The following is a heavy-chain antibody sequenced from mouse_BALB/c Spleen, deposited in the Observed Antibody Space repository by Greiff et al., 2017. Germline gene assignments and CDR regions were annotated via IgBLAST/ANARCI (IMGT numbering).Heavy chain of an antibody. J-gene: IGHJ3*01. CDR2: IYPGSGST. D-gene: IGHD5-1*01. CDR1: GYTFTDYV. V-gene: IGHV1-77*01. Sequence: VQLQQSGPELVKPGASVKMSCKASGYTFTDYVISWVKQRTVQGLEWIGEIYPGSGSTYYNEKFKGKATLTADKSSNTAYSQLSSLTSEDSAVSFCARYLLEGFAYWGQGTLVTVSA. CDR3: ARYLLEGFAY.